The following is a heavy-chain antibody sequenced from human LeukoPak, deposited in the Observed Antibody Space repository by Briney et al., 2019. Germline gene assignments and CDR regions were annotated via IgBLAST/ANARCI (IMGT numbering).Heavy chain of an antibody. D-gene: IGHD3-22*01. CDR2: MNPNSGNT. CDR3: ARGVADYYDSSGYWRVYYFDY. V-gene: IGHV1-8*01. Sequence: ASVKVSCKASGYTFTSYGINWVRQATGQGLEWMGWMNPNSGNTGYAQKFQGRVTMTRNTSISTAYMELSSLRSEDTAVYYCARGVADYYDSSGYWRVYYFDYWGQGTLVTVSS. CDR1: GYTFTSYG. J-gene: IGHJ4*02.